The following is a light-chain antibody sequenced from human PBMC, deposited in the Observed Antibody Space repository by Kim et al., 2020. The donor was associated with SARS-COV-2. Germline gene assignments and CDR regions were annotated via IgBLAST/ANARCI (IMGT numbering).Light chain of an antibody. CDR1: SSAVGGYNY. J-gene: IGLJ3*02. Sequence: GQSVTISGTGTSSAVGGYNYVSWYQQHPGKAPKLMIYEVSKRPSGVPDRFSGSKSGNTASLTVSGLQAEDEADYYCSSYAGSNRGVFGGGTQLTVL. V-gene: IGLV2-8*01. CDR2: EVS. CDR3: SSYAGSNRGV.